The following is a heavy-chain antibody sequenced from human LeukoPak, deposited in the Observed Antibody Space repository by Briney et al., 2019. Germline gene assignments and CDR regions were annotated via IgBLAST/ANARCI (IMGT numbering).Heavy chain of an antibody. Sequence: ASVKVSCKASGYTFTSYGISWVRQAPGQGLEWMGWISAYNGNTNFAQKLQGRVTMTTDTSTSTAYMELRSLRSDDTAVYYCASSSSWYSHFDYWGQGTLVTVSS. J-gene: IGHJ4*02. D-gene: IGHD6-13*01. V-gene: IGHV1-18*01. CDR2: ISAYNGNT. CDR3: ASSSSWYSHFDY. CDR1: GYTFTSYG.